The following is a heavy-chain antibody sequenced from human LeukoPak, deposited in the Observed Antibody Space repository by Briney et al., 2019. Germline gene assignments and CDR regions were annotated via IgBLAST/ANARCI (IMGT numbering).Heavy chain of an antibody. D-gene: IGHD4-17*01. CDR3: ANSPRSYGDFFI. J-gene: IGHJ4*02. V-gene: IGHV3-30*18. Sequence: GTSLRLSCAASGFTFSRYAMQWVRQAPGKGLEWVAVISYDGSIKYYADSVKGRFTIPRDNSKNTLFLQMNSLRPEDMALYYCANSPRSYGDFFIWGQGTLVTVSS. CDR1: GFTFSRYA. CDR2: ISYDGSIK.